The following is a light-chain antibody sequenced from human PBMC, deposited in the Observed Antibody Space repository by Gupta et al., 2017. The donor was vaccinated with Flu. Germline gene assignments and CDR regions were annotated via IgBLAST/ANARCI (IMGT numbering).Light chain of an antibody. CDR2: EVA. J-gene: IGLJ3*02. CDR3: NSYTGDNTLPGV. Sequence: QSALTQPTSVSGSPGQSITISCSGTSSDIGTYAFVSWYRQHPGKAPKLIIYEVANRPSGVSDRFSGSKSGNTASLTISGLQAEDEADYYCNSYTGDNTLPGVFGGGTRLTVL. V-gene: IGLV2-14*01. CDR1: SSDIGTYAF.